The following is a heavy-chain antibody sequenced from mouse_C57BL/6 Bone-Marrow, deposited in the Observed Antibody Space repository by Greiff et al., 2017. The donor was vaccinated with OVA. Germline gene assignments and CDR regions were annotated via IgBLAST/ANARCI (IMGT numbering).Heavy chain of an antibody. CDR2: ISDGGSYT. D-gene: IGHD2-3*01. Sequence: EVHLVESGGGLVKPGGSLKLSCAASGFTFSSYAMSWVRQTPEKRLEWVATISDGGSYTYYPDNVKGRFTISRDNAKNNLYLQLSHLKSEDTAMYECARDRWLPPKDYWGQGTSVTVSS. CDR1: GFTFSSYA. V-gene: IGHV5-4*01. CDR3: ARDRWLPPKDY. J-gene: IGHJ4*01.